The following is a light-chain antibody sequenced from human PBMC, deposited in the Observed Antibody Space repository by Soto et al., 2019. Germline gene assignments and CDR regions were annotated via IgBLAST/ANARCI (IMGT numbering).Light chain of an antibody. Sequence: IVMTQVPTTPFLSTGERTTLSFRARQTFGSDLGWYQQKPGLPPRLLIYGASSRASGFPARFSGSGSGTEFTLTISSLQSEDFAVYYCQQYRNWPLIFGGGTKVDIK. V-gene: IGKV3-15*01. CDR2: GAS. J-gene: IGKJ4*01. CDR1: QTFGSD. CDR3: QQYRNWPLI.